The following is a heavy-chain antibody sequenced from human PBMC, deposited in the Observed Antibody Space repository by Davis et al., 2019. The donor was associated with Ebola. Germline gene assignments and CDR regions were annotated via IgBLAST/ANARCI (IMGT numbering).Heavy chain of an antibody. CDR3: ARVAAADPDY. V-gene: IGHV1-46*01. J-gene: IGHJ4*02. CDR1: GYTFTSYY. Sequence: AASVKVSCKASGYTFTSYYMHWVRQAPGQGLEWMGIINPSGGSTSYAQKFQGRVTITRDTSASTAYMELSSLRSEDTAVYYCARVAAADPDYWGQGTLVTVSS. D-gene: IGHD6-13*01. CDR2: INPSGGST.